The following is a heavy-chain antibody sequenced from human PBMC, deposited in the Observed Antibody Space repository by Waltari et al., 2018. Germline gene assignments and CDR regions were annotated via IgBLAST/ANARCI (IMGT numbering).Heavy chain of an antibody. J-gene: IGHJ4*02. V-gene: IGHV1-8*01. CDR1: GSNVTRYD. CDR2: MHPNSGNT. Sequence: QVQLVQAGAEVKKPGASVKGSCKASGSNVTRYDINWVGQATGQGLEWMGWMHPNSGNTGYAQKFQGRVTMTRNTSIRTAYMELSSLRSEDTAVYYCARVGIGQRGYWGQGTLVTVSS. CDR3: ARVGIGQRGY. D-gene: IGHD3-16*01.